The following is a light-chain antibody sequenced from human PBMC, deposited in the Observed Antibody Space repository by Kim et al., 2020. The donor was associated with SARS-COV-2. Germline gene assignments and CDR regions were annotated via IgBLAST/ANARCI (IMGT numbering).Light chain of an antibody. CDR3: QQYNNWTRLT. Sequence: PPGERAALSCRASQSVSSHLAWYQPKPGQAPRLRIYGASPRATGIPARFSGSASGTEFTLTISSLQSGDFAVYYCQQYNNWTRLTFGGGTTVDIK. V-gene: IGKV3-15*01. J-gene: IGKJ4*01. CDR2: GAS. CDR1: QSVSSH.